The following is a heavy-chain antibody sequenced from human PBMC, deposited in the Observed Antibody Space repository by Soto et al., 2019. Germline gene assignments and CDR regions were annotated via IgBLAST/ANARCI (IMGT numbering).Heavy chain of an antibody. V-gene: IGHV3-23*01. D-gene: IGHD5-12*01. Sequence: EVQLLESGGGLVQPGGSLRLSCAASGFTFSSYVMSWVRQAPGKGLEWVSAISGSGSGTYYADSVKGRFTISRDNSKNTLYVQMNSLRAEDKAVYYCVKGRSGYDFDYWGQGTLVTVSS. CDR2: ISGSGSGT. CDR3: VKGRSGYDFDY. J-gene: IGHJ4*02. CDR1: GFTFSSYV.